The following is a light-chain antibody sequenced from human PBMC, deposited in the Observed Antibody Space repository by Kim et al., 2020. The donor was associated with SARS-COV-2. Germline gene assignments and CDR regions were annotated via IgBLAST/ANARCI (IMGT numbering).Light chain of an antibody. Sequence: IHLTQSPSSLSASVGDKVTIACRASQVINNYLAWYQQKPGEAPKLLIFDASTLQSGVPSRFSGRRSGTDFTLTISSLQPEDFATYYCQQLSDFPLTFGGGTKVEIK. CDR2: DAS. CDR3: QQLSDFPLT. J-gene: IGKJ4*01. CDR1: QVINNY. V-gene: IGKV1-9*01.